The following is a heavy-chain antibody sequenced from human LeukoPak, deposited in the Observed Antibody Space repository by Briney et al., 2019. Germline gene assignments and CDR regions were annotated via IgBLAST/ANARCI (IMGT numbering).Heavy chain of an antibody. V-gene: IGHV3-7*01. CDR3: ARDTPDIAED. D-gene: IGHD5-12*01. CDR1: GFTYSRYW. CDR2: IKNDGSEK. J-gene: IGHJ4*02. Sequence: GGSLRLSCAVSGFTYSRYWMSWVRQAPGKGLEWVANIKNDGSEKYYVDSVKGRFTISRDNAKNSLYLQMDSLRAEDTAIYYCARDTPDIAEDWGQGALVTVSS.